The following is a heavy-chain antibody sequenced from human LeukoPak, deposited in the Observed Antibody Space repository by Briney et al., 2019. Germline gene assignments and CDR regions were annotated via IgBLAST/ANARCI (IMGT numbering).Heavy chain of an antibody. V-gene: IGHV3-48*01. Sequence: GGSLRLSCAASGFTFSNYGVNWVRQSPGKGLEWVSYISSSGSTMYYADSVKGRFTISRDNAKDSLYLQMNSLGADDTAVYYCAQSFRGIYGSNVYYFEDWGRGTLVSVSP. CDR3: AQSFRGIYGSNVYYFED. J-gene: IGHJ4*02. D-gene: IGHD3-16*01. CDR2: ISSSGSTM. CDR1: GFTFSNYG.